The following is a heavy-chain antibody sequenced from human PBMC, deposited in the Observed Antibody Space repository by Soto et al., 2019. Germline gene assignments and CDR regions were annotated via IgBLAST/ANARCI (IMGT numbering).Heavy chain of an antibody. Sequence: SETLSLTCSVSGDSLLSSYWSWVRQPAGKGLEWIGHIFSSGRTSYNPSLKSRLSMSIDMSKNLFSLKLSSVTAADTAVYYCARGHTIAARPGDNWFDPWGQGTLVTVSS. CDR1: GDSLLSSY. J-gene: IGHJ5*02. V-gene: IGHV4-4*07. CDR2: IFSSGRT. CDR3: ARGHTIAARPGDNWFDP. D-gene: IGHD6-6*01.